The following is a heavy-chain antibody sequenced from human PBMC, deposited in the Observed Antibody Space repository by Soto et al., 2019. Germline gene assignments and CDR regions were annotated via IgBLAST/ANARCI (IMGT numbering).Heavy chain of an antibody. CDR3: ATDFWSGYHDY. V-gene: IGHV3-21*01. CDR2: ISSSSSYI. CDR1: GFTFSSYS. J-gene: IGHJ4*02. D-gene: IGHD3-3*01. Sequence: VGSLRLSCAPSGFTFSSYSMNWVRQAPGKGLEWVSSISSSSSYIYYADSVKGRFTISGDNAKNSLYLQMNSLRAEDTAVYYCATDFWSGYHDYWGQGTLVTVSS.